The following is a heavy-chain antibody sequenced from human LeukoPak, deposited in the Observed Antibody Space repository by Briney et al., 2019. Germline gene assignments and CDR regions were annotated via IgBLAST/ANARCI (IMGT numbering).Heavy chain of an antibody. D-gene: IGHD5-18*01. Sequence: SVKVSCKASGGTFSSYAISWVRQAPGQGLEWMGGIIPIFGTANYAQKFQGRVTITADKSTSTAYMELSSLRSEDTAVYYCARDTESEFDTATNWFDPWGQGTLVTVSS. J-gene: IGHJ5*02. V-gene: IGHV1-69*06. CDR1: GGTFSSYA. CDR3: ARDTESEFDTATNWFDP. CDR2: IIPIFGTA.